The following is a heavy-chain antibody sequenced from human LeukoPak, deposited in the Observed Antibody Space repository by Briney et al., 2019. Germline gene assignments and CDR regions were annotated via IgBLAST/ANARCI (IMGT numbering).Heavy chain of an antibody. Sequence: GGSLRLSCAASGFTFSSYGMHWVRQAPGKGLEWVSAISGSGGSTYYADSVKGRFTISRDNSKNTLYLQMNSLRAEDTAVYYCAKTYYYDSSGYTYFDYWGQGTLVTVSS. CDR1: GFTFSSYG. J-gene: IGHJ4*02. CDR3: AKTYYYDSSGYTYFDY. CDR2: ISGSGGST. V-gene: IGHV3-23*01. D-gene: IGHD3-22*01.